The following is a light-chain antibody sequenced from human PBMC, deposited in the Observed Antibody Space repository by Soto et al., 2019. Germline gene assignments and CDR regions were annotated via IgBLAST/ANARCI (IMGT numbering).Light chain of an antibody. J-gene: IGKJ1*01. Sequence: DIVMTQSPATLSVAPGERVTFSCRASQGVSRKLAWYQHKPGQAPRLLISGASTGATGIPARFSGSGSGTEFTLTISSLQSEDCAIYYCQHRANWPLTFGQGTKVEVK. V-gene: IGKV3-15*01. CDR3: QHRANWPLT. CDR2: GAS. CDR1: QGVSRK.